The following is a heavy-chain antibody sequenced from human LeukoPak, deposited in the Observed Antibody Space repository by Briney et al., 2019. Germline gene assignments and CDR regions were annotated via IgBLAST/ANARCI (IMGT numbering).Heavy chain of an antibody. CDR3: ARRKSSGWYDAFDY. Sequence: SETLSLTCTVSSGSISSSSYYWGWIRQPPGKGLEWIGSIYYSGSTYYNPSLKSRVTISVDTSKNQFSLKLSSVTATDTAMYFCARRKSSGWYDAFDYWGQGTLVTVSS. D-gene: IGHD6-19*01. CDR2: IYYSGST. J-gene: IGHJ4*02. V-gene: IGHV4-39*01. CDR1: SGSISSSSYY.